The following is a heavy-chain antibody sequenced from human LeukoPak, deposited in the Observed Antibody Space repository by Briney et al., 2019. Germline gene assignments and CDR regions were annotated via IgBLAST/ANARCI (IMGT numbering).Heavy chain of an antibody. Sequence: PSETLSLTCTVSGGSISTGYSWGWIRQPPGKGLEWIETVYHHGNTYFNPSLMSRVTISLDTSKNQFSLRLTSVTAADTAKYYCAREVESWFGDLLSYFDSWGQGIQVIVSS. CDR2: VYHHGNT. CDR3: AREVESWFGDLLSYFDS. V-gene: IGHV4-38-2*02. CDR1: GGSISTGYS. J-gene: IGHJ4*02. D-gene: IGHD3-10*01.